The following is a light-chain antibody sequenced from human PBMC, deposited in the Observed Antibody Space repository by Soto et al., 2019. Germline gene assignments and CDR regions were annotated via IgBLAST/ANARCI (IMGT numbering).Light chain of an antibody. CDR2: DVN. Sequence: QAVVTQPASVSGSPGQSITISCTGASSDVGGYNYVSWYQQHPGKAPKLMIYDVNNRPSGVSIRFSGSKSVNTASLTISGLQAEDEADYYCSSYRGSTTVVFGGGTKLTVL. J-gene: IGLJ2*01. CDR1: SSDVGGYNY. CDR3: SSYRGSTTVV. V-gene: IGLV2-14*01.